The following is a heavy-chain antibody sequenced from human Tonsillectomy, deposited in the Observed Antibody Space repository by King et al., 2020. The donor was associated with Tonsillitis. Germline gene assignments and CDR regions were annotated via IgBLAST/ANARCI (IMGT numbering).Heavy chain of an antibody. V-gene: IGHV3-15*01. J-gene: IGHJ4*02. CDR1: GFTFSPVW. CDR3: TTAAITIVRGVPQDADY. D-gene: IGHD3-10*01. Sequence: VQLVESGGGLVKPGGSLRLSCAASGFTFSPVWMTWVRQASGKGLEWVGRIKSKTDGETTDYAAPVKGRFTISRDDSKNTLYLQMNSLKTEDTAVYYCTTAAITIVRGVPQDADYWGQGTLVTVSS. CDR2: IKSKTDGETT.